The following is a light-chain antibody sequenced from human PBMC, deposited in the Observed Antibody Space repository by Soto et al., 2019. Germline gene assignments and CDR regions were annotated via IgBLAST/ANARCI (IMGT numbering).Light chain of an antibody. CDR1: SSDVGGYTH. CDR2: DVS. CDR3: TSYRTVNTLI. J-gene: IGLJ1*01. V-gene: IGLV2-14*03. Sequence: QSVLTQPASVSGSPGQSITISCTGTSSDVGGYTHVSWYQQHPGTVTNLIIYDVSRRPSGVSNRFSGSKSGNTASLTISGLPAEDEAYYYSTSYRTVNTLIFGAGTKVTVL.